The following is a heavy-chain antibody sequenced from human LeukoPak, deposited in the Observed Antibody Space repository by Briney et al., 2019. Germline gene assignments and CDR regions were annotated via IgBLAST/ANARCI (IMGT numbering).Heavy chain of an antibody. Sequence: SETLSLTCAVSGGSISSSNWWSWVRQPPGKGLEWIGGIYHSGSTNYNPSLKSRVTISVDTSKNQFSLKLSSVTAADTAVYYCARDRLGSQLVPRFDYWGQGTLVTVSS. CDR1: GGSISSSNW. V-gene: IGHV4-4*02. J-gene: IGHJ4*02. CDR3: ARDRLGSQLVPRFDY. CDR2: IYHSGST. D-gene: IGHD6-6*01.